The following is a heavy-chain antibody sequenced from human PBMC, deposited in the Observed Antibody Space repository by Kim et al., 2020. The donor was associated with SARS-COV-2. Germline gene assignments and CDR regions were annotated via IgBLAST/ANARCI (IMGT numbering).Heavy chain of an antibody. CDR2: IYYTEST. D-gene: IGHD3-10*01. V-gene: IGHV4-59*08. J-gene: IGHJ4*02. Sequence: SETLSLTCTVCGDSIGSYYWTWIRQPPGKGLEWIGYIYYTESTNYNPSLKSRVAISVDTSKNQFSLKLSSVTAADTAVYYCARNYGYGSGSFYSYWGQGILVTVSS. CDR3: ARNYGYGSGSFYSY. CDR1: GDSIGSYY.